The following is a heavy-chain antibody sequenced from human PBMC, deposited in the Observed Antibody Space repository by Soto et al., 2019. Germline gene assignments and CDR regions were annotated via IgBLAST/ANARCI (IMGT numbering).Heavy chain of an antibody. D-gene: IGHD3-22*01. J-gene: IGHJ6*02. CDR2: IHDSGST. CDR1: GESFSGYY. V-gene: IGHV4-34*01. Sequence: LSLTCAVYGESFSGYYWSWIRQPPGKGLEWIGEIHDSGSTNYNPSLKSRLIISVDTSKNQFSLKLSSVTAADTAVYYCARGQSVRYYYDSSGFRGQYYYYYGMDVWGQGTTVTVSS. CDR3: ARGQSVRYYYDSSGFRGQYYYYYGMDV.